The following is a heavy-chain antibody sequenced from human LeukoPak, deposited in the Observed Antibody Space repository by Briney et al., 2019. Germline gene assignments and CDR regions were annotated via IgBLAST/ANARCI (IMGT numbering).Heavy chain of an antibody. J-gene: IGHJ4*02. D-gene: IGHD3-22*01. CDR1: GFTFSSYA. CDR2: ISGSGGST. Sequence: GASLRLSCAASGFTFSSYAMSWVRQAPGKGLEWVSAISGSGGSTYYADSVKGRFTISRDNSKNTLYLQMNSLRAEDMAVYYCAKGDSSGYYYFLYYFDYWGQGTLVTVSS. V-gene: IGHV3-23*01. CDR3: AKGDSSGYYYFLYYFDY.